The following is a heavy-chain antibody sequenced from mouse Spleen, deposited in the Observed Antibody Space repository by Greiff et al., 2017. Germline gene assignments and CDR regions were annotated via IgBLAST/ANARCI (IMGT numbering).Heavy chain of an antibody. CDR3: LYYYGSSAWFAY. V-gene: IGHV14-4*01. CDR2: IDPENGDT. D-gene: IGHD1-1*01. CDR1: GFNIKDDY. Sequence: VQLKESGAELVRPGASVKLSCTASGFNIKDDYMHWVKQRPEQGLEWIGWIDPENGDTEYASKFQGKATITADTSSNTAYLQLSSLTSEDTAVYYCLYYYGSSAWFAYWGQGTLVTVSA. J-gene: IGHJ3*01.